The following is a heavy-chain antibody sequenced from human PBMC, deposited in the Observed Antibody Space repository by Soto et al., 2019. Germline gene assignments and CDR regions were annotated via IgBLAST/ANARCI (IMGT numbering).Heavy chain of an antibody. D-gene: IGHD1-1*01. Sequence: PGGSLRLSCAASGFTFSSYSMNWVRQAPGKGLEWVSSISSSSSYIYYADSVKGRFSISRDNAKNSLYLQINSLRGEDTAIYYCARSGDNYNLLDYWGQGTPVTVSS. CDR2: ISSSSSYI. CDR3: ARSGDNYNLLDY. J-gene: IGHJ4*02. V-gene: IGHV3-21*01. CDR1: GFTFSSYS.